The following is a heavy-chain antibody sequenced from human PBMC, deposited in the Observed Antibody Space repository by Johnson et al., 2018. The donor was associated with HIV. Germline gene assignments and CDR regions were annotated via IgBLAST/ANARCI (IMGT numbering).Heavy chain of an antibody. CDR3: AREGRLGSYLGGVAFDI. Sequence: QVQLVESGGGVVQPGRSLRLSCAASGFTFSSYGLHWVRQAPGKGLEWVAVISFDGRNKFYADSVKGRFTISRDNSKNTLYLQMNSLRAEDTAVYYCAREGRLGSYLGGVAFDIWGQGTMVTVSS. CDR1: GFTFSSYG. J-gene: IGHJ3*02. D-gene: IGHD1-26*01. V-gene: IGHV3-30*04. CDR2: ISFDGRNK.